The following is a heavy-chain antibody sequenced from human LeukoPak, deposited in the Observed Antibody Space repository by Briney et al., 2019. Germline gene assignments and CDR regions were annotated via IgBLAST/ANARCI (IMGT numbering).Heavy chain of an antibody. J-gene: IGHJ4*02. Sequence: TSETLSLTCTASGGSISSYYWSRIRQPAGKGLEWIGRIYTSGSTNYNPSLKSRVTMSVDTSKNQFSLKLSSVTAADTAVYYCARDPRSSWYDYWGQGTLVTVSS. CDR1: GGSISSYY. V-gene: IGHV4-4*07. CDR3: ARDPRSSWYDY. D-gene: IGHD6-13*01. CDR2: IYTSGST.